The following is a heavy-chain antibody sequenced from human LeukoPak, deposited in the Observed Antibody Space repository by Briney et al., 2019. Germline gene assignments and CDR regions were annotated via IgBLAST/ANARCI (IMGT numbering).Heavy chain of an antibody. D-gene: IGHD6-13*01. V-gene: IGHV1-46*01. J-gene: IGHJ5*02. CDR2: INPSAGTT. CDR3: ARCPAQDSTMYSSSWSVSNWFDP. CDR1: GYTFTSNY. Sequence: ASVKVSFKASGYTFTSNYMHWVRQAPGQGLEWIGVINPSAGTTNYAQKLQGRVTMTTDTSTSTAYMELRSLRSDDTAVYYCARCPAQDSTMYSSSWSVSNWFDPWGQGTLVTVSS.